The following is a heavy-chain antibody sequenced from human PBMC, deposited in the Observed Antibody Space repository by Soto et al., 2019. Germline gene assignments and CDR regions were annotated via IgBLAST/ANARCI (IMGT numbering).Heavy chain of an antibody. J-gene: IGHJ5*02. V-gene: IGHV4-61*01. D-gene: IGHD6-6*01. CDR3: VRDRMGSSNPRA. Sequence: SETLSLTCTVSGGSVNSGYYWNLIRQSPGKGLEWIGYIYHTGTTNYNPSLKSRVSILVDTSKNQFSLKLTSVTAADTAVYFCVRDRMGSSNPRAWGQGILVNV. CDR2: IYHTGTT. CDR1: GGSVNSGYY.